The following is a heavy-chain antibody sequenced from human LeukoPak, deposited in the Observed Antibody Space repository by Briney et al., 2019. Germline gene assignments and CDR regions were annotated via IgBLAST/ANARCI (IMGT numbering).Heavy chain of an antibody. J-gene: IGHJ6*03. CDR3: AKTSYSGSYYYYYYCMDA. CDR2: ISVGGAYT. CDR1: GFTFSNVA. D-gene: IGHD1-26*01. Sequence: GGSLRLSCAASGFTFSNVAVNWVRQAPAKGLEWLSGISVGGAYTYYADSVKDRFTISRDNSKNNQYLLMNSLRTDETAASYCAKTSYSGSYYYYYYCMDAWGKGTTVTVSS. V-gene: IGHV3-23*01.